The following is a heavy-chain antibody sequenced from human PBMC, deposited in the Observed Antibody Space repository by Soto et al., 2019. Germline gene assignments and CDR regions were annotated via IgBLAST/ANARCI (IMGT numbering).Heavy chain of an antibody. CDR1: GYSFTRNW. J-gene: IGHJ1*01. D-gene: IGHD6-13*01. CDR3: ARHSGTAESDSH. CDR2: IYPGDSDT. Sequence: GESLKISCQGSGYSFTRNWIAWVRRMPGKGLEWMGTIYPGDSDTRYSPSFQGQVTISADKSINTAYLQWSSLKVSDTAMYYCARHSGTAESDSHWGQGTLVTVSS. V-gene: IGHV5-51*01.